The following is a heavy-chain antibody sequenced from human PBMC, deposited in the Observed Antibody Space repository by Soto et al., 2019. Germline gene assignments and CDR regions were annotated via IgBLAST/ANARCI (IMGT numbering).Heavy chain of an antibody. CDR2: ISSSGDSP. D-gene: IGHD1-1*01. J-gene: IGHJ4*02. V-gene: IGHV3-23*01. CDR3: ARNTIPHTHD. CDR1: GFTFSNYA. Sequence: GGSLRLSCAASGFTFSNYAMSWVRQAPGKGLEWVSAISSSGDSPYYADSVKGRFTVSRDNSKNTLYLQMNSLRVEDTAIYYCARNTIPHTHDWGQGTLVTVSS.